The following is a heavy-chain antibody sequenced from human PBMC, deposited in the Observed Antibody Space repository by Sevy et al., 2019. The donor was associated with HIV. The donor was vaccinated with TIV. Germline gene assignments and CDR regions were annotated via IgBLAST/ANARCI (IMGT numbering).Heavy chain of an antibody. CDR3: ARGAVPAAGSNWFDP. D-gene: IGHD2-2*01. Sequence: ASVKVSCKASGYTFTGYYMHWVRQAPGQGLEWMGRINPNSGGTNYAQKFQGRVTMTRDTSISTAYMELSRLRSDDTAVYYSARGAVPAAGSNWFDPWGQGTLVTVSS. J-gene: IGHJ5*02. CDR2: INPNSGGT. V-gene: IGHV1-2*06. CDR1: GYTFTGYY.